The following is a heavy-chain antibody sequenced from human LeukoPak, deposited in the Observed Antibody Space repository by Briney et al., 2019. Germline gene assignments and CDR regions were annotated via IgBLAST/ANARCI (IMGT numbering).Heavy chain of an antibody. CDR2: ISAYNGKT. V-gene: IGHV1-18*01. CDR1: GYEFSTYG. Sequence: GASVNVSCKASGYEFSTYGISWVRQAPGQGLEWMGWISAYNGKTKYAEKFQGRLTMATETSTSTAYMELRRLTSADTAVYYCAKDSPRDDYVRGSYRYSRRGLDIWGQGTLVTASS. CDR3: AKDSPRDDYVRGSYRYSRRGLDI. J-gene: IGHJ3*02. D-gene: IGHD3-16*02.